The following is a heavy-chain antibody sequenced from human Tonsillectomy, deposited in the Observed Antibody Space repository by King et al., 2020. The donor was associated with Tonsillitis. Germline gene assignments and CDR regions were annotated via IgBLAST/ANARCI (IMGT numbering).Heavy chain of an antibody. D-gene: IGHD5-24*01. CDR2: KRFDGSNT. CDR3: ANSLGMATFDK. Sequence: VQLVESGGGVVQPGGSLRLSCAASGFTFSRFGMHWVRQAPGKGLEWVAFKRFDGSNTYYEDSVKGRFTVSRDNSKNTLYLQMNSLTVEDTAVYYCANSLGMATFDKWGQGTLVSVSS. CDR1: GFTFSRFG. V-gene: IGHV3-30*02. J-gene: IGHJ4*02.